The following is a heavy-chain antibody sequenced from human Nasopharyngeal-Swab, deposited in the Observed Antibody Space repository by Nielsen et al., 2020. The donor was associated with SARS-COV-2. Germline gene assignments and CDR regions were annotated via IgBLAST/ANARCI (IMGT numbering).Heavy chain of an antibody. Sequence: ASVKVSCKASGYTFTGYYMHWVRQAPGQGLEWMGWINPNSGGTNYAQKFQGWVTMTRDPSISTAYMELSRLRSDDTAVYYCARDRRDSSGTHNWFDPWGQGTLVTVSS. CDR3: ARDRRDSSGTHNWFDP. D-gene: IGHD6-19*01. CDR1: GYTFTGYY. CDR2: INPNSGGT. V-gene: IGHV1-2*04. J-gene: IGHJ5*02.